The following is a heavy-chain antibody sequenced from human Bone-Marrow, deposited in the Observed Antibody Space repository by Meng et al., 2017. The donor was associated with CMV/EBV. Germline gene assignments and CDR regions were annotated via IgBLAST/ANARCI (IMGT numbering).Heavy chain of an antibody. J-gene: IGHJ4*02. CDR2: ISAYNGNT. CDR1: GYTFTSYG. V-gene: IGHV1-18*01. CDR3: ARVYCTNGVCYTGHDY. Sequence: KVSCKASGYTFTSYGISWVRQAPGQGLEWMGWISAYNGNTNYAQKLQGRVTMTTDTSTSTAYMELRSLRSDDTAVYYCARVYCTNGVCYTGHDYWGQGTLVTVSS. D-gene: IGHD2-8*01.